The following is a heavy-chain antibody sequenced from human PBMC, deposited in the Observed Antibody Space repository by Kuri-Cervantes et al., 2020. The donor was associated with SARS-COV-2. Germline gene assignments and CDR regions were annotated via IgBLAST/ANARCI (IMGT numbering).Heavy chain of an antibody. Sequence: GESLKISCAASGFTFSSYAMSWVRQAPGKGLEWVSAISGSGGSTYYADSVKGRFTISRDNSKNTLYLQMNSLRAEDTAVYYCARDSEGANYYFDYWGQGTLVTVSS. J-gene: IGHJ4*02. V-gene: IGHV3-23*01. CDR3: ARDSEGANYYFDY. CDR2: ISGSGGST. CDR1: GFTFSSYA.